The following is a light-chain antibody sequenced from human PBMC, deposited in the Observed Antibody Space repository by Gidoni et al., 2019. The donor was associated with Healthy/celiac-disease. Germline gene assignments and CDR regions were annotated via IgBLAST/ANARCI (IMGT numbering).Light chain of an antibody. CDR1: QSVSSY. Sequence: EIVLTQSPATLSLSPGERATISCRARQSVSSYLAWYQQKPGQAPRLLIYAASNRATGIPARFSGSGSWPDFTLPISSLEPEDFAVYYCQQRSNWPLTFGQGTRLEIK. V-gene: IGKV3-11*01. CDR3: QQRSNWPLT. CDR2: AAS. J-gene: IGKJ5*01.